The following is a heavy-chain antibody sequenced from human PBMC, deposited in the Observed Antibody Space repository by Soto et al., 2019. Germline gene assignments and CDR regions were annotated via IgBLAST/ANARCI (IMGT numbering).Heavy chain of an antibody. CDR3: ARGGSGDNWFDP. D-gene: IGHD2-15*01. CDR1: SGSITSGGFY. J-gene: IGHJ5*02. Sequence: QVLLQESGPGLVRPSQTLSLTCVVSSGSITSGGFYWHWVRQRPGEGLEWIGYIFHSGSIYYNPSLRSRVSMSMDTSNDQFSLNLSSVTAADTAVYFCARGGSGDNWFDPWGQETLVNVSS. CDR2: IFHSGSI. V-gene: IGHV4-31*02.